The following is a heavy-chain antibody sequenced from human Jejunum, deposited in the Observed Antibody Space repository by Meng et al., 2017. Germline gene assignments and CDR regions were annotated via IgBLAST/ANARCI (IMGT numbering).Heavy chain of an antibody. V-gene: IGHV4-4*02. CDR3: ARGAIGTRLFDF. Sequence: QVQLGAQGQGLWKPVRAPSIACGSSVDSISTNWWRWVRQPAGKGLEWIDEIYHSGTFNHNPSLRRRVTISVDKSKNQVALKLVSPTAADTAVYYCARGAIGTRLFDFWGQGTLVTVSS. J-gene: IGHJ4*02. CDR1: VDSISTNW. D-gene: IGHD1-26*01. CDR2: IYHSGTF.